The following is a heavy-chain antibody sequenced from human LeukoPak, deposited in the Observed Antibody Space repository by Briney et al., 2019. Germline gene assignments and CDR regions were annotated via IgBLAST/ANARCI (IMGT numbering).Heavy chain of an antibody. D-gene: IGHD6-19*01. CDR2: IKQDGSEK. Sequence: GGSLRLSCAASGFTFSVYWMSWVRQAPGKGLEWVANIKQDGSEKYYVDSVKGRFTISRDNAKNSLYLQMSSLRVEDTAVYYCARGSSGWYAQESPDWYFDLWGHGTLGTVSS. CDR3: ARGSSGWYAQESPDWYFDL. CDR1: GFTFSVYW. V-gene: IGHV3-7*01. J-gene: IGHJ2*01.